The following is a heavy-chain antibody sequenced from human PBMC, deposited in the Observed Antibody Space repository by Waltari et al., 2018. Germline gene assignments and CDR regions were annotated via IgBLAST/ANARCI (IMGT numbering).Heavy chain of an antibody. CDR1: GASVSSRIHY. CDR3: ARNPIRITMVRGVIPSYYYMDV. J-gene: IGHJ6*03. Sequence: QLQLQESGPGLVKPSETLSLTCTVSGASVSSRIHYWGWIRQSPGKGLEWIGSITHSGSSYYNPSLRSRVTLLVDTSKNQFSLKLSSVTAADTAVYYCARNPIRITMVRGVIPSYYYMDVWGKGTTVTVSS. D-gene: IGHD3-10*01. CDR2: ITHSGSS. V-gene: IGHV4-39*07.